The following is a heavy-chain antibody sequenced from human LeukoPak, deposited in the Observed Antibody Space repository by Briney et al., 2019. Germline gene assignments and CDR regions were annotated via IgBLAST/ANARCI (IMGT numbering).Heavy chain of an antibody. J-gene: IGHJ4*02. V-gene: IGHV3-30-3*01. D-gene: IGHD2-15*01. CDR1: GFTFSSYA. CDR2: ISYDGSNK. Sequence: GGSLRLSCAASGFTFSSYAMHWVRQAPGKGLEWVAVISYDGSNKYYADSVKGRFTISRDNSKNTLYLQMNSLRAEDTAVYYCARDGPGPGVAAIVYYFDYWGQGTLVTVSS. CDR3: ARDGPGPGVAAIVYYFDY.